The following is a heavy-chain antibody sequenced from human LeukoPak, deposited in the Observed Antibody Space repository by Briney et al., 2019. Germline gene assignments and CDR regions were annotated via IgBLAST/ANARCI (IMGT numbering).Heavy chain of an antibody. J-gene: IGHJ4*02. CDR3: RYYDNSAQPTAFDS. Sequence: GGSLRLSCAASGFTFSSYWMHWVRQAPGKGLVWVSRINSDGSITSYADSVKGRFTISRGNAKNTLYLQMNSLRAEDTAVYFCRYYDNSAQPTAFDSWGQGTLVSVSS. V-gene: IGHV3-74*01. CDR2: INSDGSIT. D-gene: IGHD3-22*01. CDR1: GFTFSSYW.